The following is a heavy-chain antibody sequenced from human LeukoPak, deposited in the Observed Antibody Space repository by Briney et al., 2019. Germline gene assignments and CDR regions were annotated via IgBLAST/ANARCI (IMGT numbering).Heavy chain of an antibody. Sequence: GGSLRLSCAAPGFTFSDYYMSWIRQAPGKGLEWVSYISSSGSTIYYADSVKGRFTISRDNAKNSLYLQMNSLRAEDTAVYYCARMDIVVVPAALYYFDYWGQGTLVTVSS. J-gene: IGHJ4*02. CDR3: ARMDIVVVPAALYYFDY. CDR2: ISSSGSTI. CDR1: GFTFSDYY. D-gene: IGHD2-2*03. V-gene: IGHV3-11*01.